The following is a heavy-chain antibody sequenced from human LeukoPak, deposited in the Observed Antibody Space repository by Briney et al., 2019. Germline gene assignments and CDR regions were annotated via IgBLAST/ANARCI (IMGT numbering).Heavy chain of an antibody. J-gene: IGHJ6*03. CDR3: ARDGRYFDWSPTYYYYYYMDV. V-gene: IGHV1-69*06. D-gene: IGHD3-9*01. CDR2: IIPIFDTT. CDR1: VGTFSNYA. Sequence: GASVKVSCKASVGTFSNYAISWVRQAPGQGLEWMGGIIPIFDTTNYAQKFQGRLTITADISTSTAYMELSSLRSEDTAVYYCARDGRYFDWSPTYYYYYYMDVWGKGTTVTVSS.